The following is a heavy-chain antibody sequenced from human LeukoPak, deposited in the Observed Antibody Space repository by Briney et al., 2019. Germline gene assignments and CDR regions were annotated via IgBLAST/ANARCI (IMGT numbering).Heavy chain of an antibody. J-gene: IGHJ4*02. D-gene: IGHD6-19*01. CDR1: GYSFTTYW. CDR2: IYPDDFDT. CDR3: ARRSSGWGRDFDY. V-gene: IGHV5-51*01. Sequence: GESLKISCKGSGYSFTTYWIGWVRQMPGKGLEWMEIIYPDDFDTRYSPSFQGQVPISADKSISTAYLQWSSLKASDTAMYYCARRSSGWGRDFDYWGQGTLVTVSP.